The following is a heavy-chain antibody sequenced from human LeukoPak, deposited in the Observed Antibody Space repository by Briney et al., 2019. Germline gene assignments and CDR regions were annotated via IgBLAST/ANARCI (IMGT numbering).Heavy chain of an antibody. J-gene: IGHJ6*02. D-gene: IGHD3-16*01. CDR2: INHNGNVN. CDR1: GFIFNSYW. V-gene: IGHV3-7*03. CDR3: ARGGGLDV. Sequence: GGSLRLSCAASGFIFNSYWMNWARQAPGKGLEWVASINHNGNVNYYVDSVKGRFTISRDNAKNSLYLQMSNLRAEDTAVYFCARGGGLDVWGQGATVTVSS.